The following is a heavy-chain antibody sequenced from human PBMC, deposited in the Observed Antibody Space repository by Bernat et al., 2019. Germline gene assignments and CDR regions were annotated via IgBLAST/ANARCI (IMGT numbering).Heavy chain of an antibody. CDR1: GFTFRSYG. J-gene: IGHJ2*01. CDR2: ISYDGSNK. D-gene: IGHD2-15*01. Sequence: QVQLVESGGGVVQPGRSLRLSCAASGFTFRSYGMHWVRQAPGKGLEWVAVISYDGSNKYYADSVKGRFTISRDNSKNTLYLQMNSLRAEDTAVYYCANDGALNPTLRYFDLWGRGTLVTVSS. CDR3: ANDGALNPTLRYFDL. V-gene: IGHV3-30*18.